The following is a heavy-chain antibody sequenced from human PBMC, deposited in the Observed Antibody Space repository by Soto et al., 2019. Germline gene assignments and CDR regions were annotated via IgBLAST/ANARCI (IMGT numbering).Heavy chain of an antibody. CDR1: GFTCISHW. D-gene: IGHD3-3*01. CDR3: ARVDLGYDFWSGFPRFDP. Sequence: GGSMRLCCAASGFTCISHWMSWIRQATGKGLEWVANIKQDGSEKYYVDSVKGRFTISRDNAKNSLYLQMNSLRAEDTAVYYCARVDLGYDFWSGFPRFDPWGQGTLVTVS. CDR2: IKQDGSEK. J-gene: IGHJ5*02. V-gene: IGHV3-7*01.